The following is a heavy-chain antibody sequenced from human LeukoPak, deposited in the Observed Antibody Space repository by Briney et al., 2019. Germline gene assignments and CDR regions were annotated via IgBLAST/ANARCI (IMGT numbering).Heavy chain of an antibody. V-gene: IGHV3-53*01. CDR3: ARDGLDRGSREYYFDF. CDR1: GFTVSNNY. CDR2: IYRSDKT. D-gene: IGHD3/OR15-3a*01. J-gene: IGHJ4*02. Sequence: GRSLRLSCAASGFTVSNNYMSWVRQAPGKWLEWVSVIYRSDKTYYSDSVKGTFSISRDNSKNTLYLQKNSLRAEDTAVYYCARDGLDRGSREYYFDFWGQGTLVTVSS.